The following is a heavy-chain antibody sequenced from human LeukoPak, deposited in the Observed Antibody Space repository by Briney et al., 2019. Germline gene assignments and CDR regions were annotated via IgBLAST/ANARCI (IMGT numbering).Heavy chain of an antibody. D-gene: IGHD3-9*01. CDR3: AKTFLTAYDTYFYYYGLDV. CDR1: GDTFSSYV. CDR2: INPVFGTA. Sequence: SETVSCTASGDTFSSYVISWVRQAPGQGLEWMGGINPVFGTAHYAQKFQDRVTITADESTSTAYMELSSLRSEDTAVYYCAKTFLTAYDTYFYYYGLDVWGQGTPVTVSS. J-gene: IGHJ6*02. V-gene: IGHV1-69*01.